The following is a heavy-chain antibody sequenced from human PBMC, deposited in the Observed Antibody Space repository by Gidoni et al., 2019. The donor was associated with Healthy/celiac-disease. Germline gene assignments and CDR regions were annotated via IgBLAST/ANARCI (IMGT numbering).Heavy chain of an antibody. V-gene: IGHV1-46*01. Sequence: QVQLVQSGAEVKKPGASVKVSCKASGYTFTSYYMHWVRQAPGQGLEWMGIINPSGGSTSYAQTFQARVTMTRDTSTSTVYMELSSLSSEDTAVYYCARDNGRDSPADHWGQGTLVTVSS. D-gene: IGHD1-26*01. J-gene: IGHJ1*01. CDR2: INPSGGST. CDR3: ARDNGRDSPADH. CDR1: GYTFTSYY.